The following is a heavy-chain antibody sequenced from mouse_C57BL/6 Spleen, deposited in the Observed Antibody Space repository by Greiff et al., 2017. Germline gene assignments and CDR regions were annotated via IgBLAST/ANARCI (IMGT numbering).Heavy chain of an antibody. CDR2: IDPSDSYT. CDR3: ARSTMVTTFDD. V-gene: IGHV1-69*01. J-gene: IGHJ2*01. Sequence: QVQLQQPGAELVMPGASVKLSCKASGYTFTSYWMHWVKQRPGQGLEWIGEIDPSDSYTNYNQKFKGKSTLTVDKSSSTAYMQLSSLTSEDSAVYYCARSTMVTTFDDWGQGTTLTVSS. CDR1: GYTFTSYW. D-gene: IGHD2-2*01.